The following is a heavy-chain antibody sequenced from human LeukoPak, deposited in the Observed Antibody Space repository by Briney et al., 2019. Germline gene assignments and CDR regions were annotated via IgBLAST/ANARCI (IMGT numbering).Heavy chain of an antibody. Sequence: PSETLSLTCTVSGGSISSYYWSWIRQPPGKGLEWIGYIYYTGSTNYNPSLKSRVTISVDTSKNQFSLKLSSVTAADTAVYYRARGQWLDDYWGQGTLVTVSS. D-gene: IGHD6-19*01. CDR1: GGSISSYY. CDR3: ARGQWLDDY. V-gene: IGHV4-59*08. J-gene: IGHJ4*02. CDR2: IYYTGST.